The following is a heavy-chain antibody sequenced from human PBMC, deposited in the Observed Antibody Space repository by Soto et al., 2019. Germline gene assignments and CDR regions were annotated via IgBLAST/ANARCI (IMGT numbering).Heavy chain of an antibody. CDR1: GYTFTSYY. V-gene: IGHV1-46*01. D-gene: IGHD2-2*02. CDR2: INPSGGST. Sequence: ASVKVSCKASGYTFTSYYMHWVRQAPGQGLEWMGIINPSGGSTSYAQKFQGRVTMTRDTSTSTVYMELSSLRSEDTAVYYCASGGPIVVVPAAIPVAAVADGSFDYWGQGTLVTVSS. CDR3: ASGGPIVVVPAAIPVAAVADGSFDY. J-gene: IGHJ4*02.